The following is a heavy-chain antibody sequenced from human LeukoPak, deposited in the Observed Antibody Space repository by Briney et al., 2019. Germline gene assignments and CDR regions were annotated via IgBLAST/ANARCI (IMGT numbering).Heavy chain of an antibody. J-gene: IGHJ4*02. D-gene: IGHD3-3*01. CDR1: GGSISSHY. CDR3: AREFGAIDY. Sequence: SETLSLTRTVSGGSISSHYWSWIRQPPGKGLEWIGYIYYSGSTNCNPSLKSRVTISVDTSKNQFSLKLSSVTAADTAVYYCAREFGAIDYWGQGTLVTVSS. CDR2: IYYSGST. V-gene: IGHV4-59*11.